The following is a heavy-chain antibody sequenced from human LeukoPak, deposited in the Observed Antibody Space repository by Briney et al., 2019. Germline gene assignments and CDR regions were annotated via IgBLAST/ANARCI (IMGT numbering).Heavy chain of an antibody. V-gene: IGHV4-4*07. Sequence: PSETLSRTGTVSDDAINDEYWRWIRQPAGKGLEWIGRIYTTGSSNYNPSLTSRVTMSIDMSKNQFSLNLSSVTAADTAVYYCARGGEWSYDYWGQGTLVTVSS. D-gene: IGHD3-3*01. CDR1: DDAINDEY. CDR2: IYTTGSS. J-gene: IGHJ4*02. CDR3: ARGGEWSYDY.